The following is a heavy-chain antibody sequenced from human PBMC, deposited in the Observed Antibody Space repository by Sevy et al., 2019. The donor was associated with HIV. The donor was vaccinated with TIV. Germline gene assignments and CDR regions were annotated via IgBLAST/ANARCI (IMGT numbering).Heavy chain of an antibody. CDR1: GDSIRSGTSY. V-gene: IGHV4-61*10. J-gene: IGHJ4*02. Sequence: SETLSLTCSVSGDSIRSGTSYWSWVRQPAGKGLEWIGHIYASGNSDYSPSLKSRVTLSLDTSKSQFSLTLKSVTAADTAIYFCARDSTTRPRVLDYWGQGTLVTVSS. CDR3: ARDSTTRPRVLDY. CDR2: IYASGNS. D-gene: IGHD1-1*01.